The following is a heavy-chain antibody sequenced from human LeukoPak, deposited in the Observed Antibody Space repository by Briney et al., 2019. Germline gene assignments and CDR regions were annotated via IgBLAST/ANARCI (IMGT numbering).Heavy chain of an antibody. CDR3: AKGPRGGSPYYFDY. CDR2: IWYDGSNK. J-gene: IGHJ4*02. V-gene: IGHV3-33*06. CDR1: WITFQCYC. Sequence: GSLRPSRSTAWITFQCYCMHLVRQGPDQGLGLGAVIWYDGSNKYYADSVKGRFTISRDNSKNTLYLQMNSLRAEDTAVYYCAKGPRGGSPYYFDYWGQGTLVTVSS. D-gene: IGHD6-6*01.